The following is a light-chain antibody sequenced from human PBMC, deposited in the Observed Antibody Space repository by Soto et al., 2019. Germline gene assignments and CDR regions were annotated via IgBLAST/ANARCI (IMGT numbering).Light chain of an antibody. V-gene: IGKV4-1*01. CDR3: QQYSSAPLIT. J-gene: IGKJ5*01. Sequence: DIVMTQSLDSLGMTLGERATINCKSSQNILYKSKNKNYLAWYQQKPGQPPKLLIYAASSRATGVPDRFSGSGSGAHFTLTISRLEPEDFAVYHCQQYSSAPLITVGQGTRLEIK. CDR2: AAS. CDR1: QNILYKSKNKNY.